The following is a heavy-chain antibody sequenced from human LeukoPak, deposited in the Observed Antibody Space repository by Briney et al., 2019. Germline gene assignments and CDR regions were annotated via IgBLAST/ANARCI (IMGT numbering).Heavy chain of an antibody. D-gene: IGHD6-13*01. Sequence: GGSLRLSCAASGFTFSSYWMSWVRQAPGKGLEWVANIKQDGSEKYYVDSVKGRFTISRDNAKNSLYLQMNSLRAEDTAVYYCARVAAAGPTRIFDYCGQETLVTVSS. V-gene: IGHV3-7*03. J-gene: IGHJ4*02. CDR1: GFTFSSYW. CDR3: ARVAAAGPTRIFDY. CDR2: IKQDGSEK.